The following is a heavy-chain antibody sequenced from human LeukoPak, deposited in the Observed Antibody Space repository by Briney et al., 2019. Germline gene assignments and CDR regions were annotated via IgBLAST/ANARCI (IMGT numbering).Heavy chain of an antibody. Sequence: LPGGSLRLSCAASGFTFSSYWMSWVRQAPGKGLEWVANIKQDGSEKYYVDSVKGRFTISRDNAKNSLYLQMNSLRAEDTAVYYCARAREINYYDSSGYPYYLDYWGQGTLVTVSS. J-gene: IGHJ4*02. CDR2: IKQDGSEK. CDR3: ARAREINYYDSSGYPYYLDY. V-gene: IGHV3-7*01. D-gene: IGHD3-22*01. CDR1: GFTFSSYW.